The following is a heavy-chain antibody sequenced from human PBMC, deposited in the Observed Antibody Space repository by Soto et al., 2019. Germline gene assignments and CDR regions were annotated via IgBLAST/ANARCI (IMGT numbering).Heavy chain of an antibody. CDR2: IYHSGST. J-gene: IGHJ3*02. CDR1: GGSISRSNW. V-gene: IGHV4-4*02. Sequence: SETLALTCAVAGGSISRSNWWSWVRQPAGKGLEWIGEIYHSGSTNYNPSLKSRVTISVDKSKNQFSLKLSSVTAADTAVYYCASRGGDYYDSSGYGDAFDIWGQGTMVT. CDR3: ASRGGDYYDSSGYGDAFDI. D-gene: IGHD3-22*01.